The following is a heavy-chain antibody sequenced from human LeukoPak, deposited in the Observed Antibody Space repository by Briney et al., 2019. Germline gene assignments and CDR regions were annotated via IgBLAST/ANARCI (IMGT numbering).Heavy chain of an antibody. D-gene: IGHD6-13*01. Sequence: GRSLRLSCAASGFTLDDYAMHWVRQAPGKGLEWVSGISWNSGSIGYADSVKGRFTISRDNAKNSLYLQINSLRAEDTALYYCAKARNIAAPLVLPLSFDYWGQGTLVTVSS. CDR1: GFTLDDYA. CDR2: ISWNSGSI. V-gene: IGHV3-9*01. CDR3: AKARNIAAPLVLPLSFDY. J-gene: IGHJ4*02.